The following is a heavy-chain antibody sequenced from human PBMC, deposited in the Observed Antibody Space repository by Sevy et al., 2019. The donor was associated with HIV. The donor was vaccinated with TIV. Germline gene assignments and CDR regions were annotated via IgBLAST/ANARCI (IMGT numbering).Heavy chain of an antibody. V-gene: IGHV5-51*01. D-gene: IGHD3-9*01. CDR2: IYPGDSDT. CDR3: ARFGSYRLAYDGMDI. J-gene: IGHJ6*02. CDR1: GYSFSNYW. Sequence: GESLKISCKGSGYSFSNYWIGWVRQMPGKGLELMGIIYPGDSDTRYSPSFQGQVTISVDKSSSTAYLLWSRLRASDTAIYYCARFGSYRLAYDGMDIWGQGTTVTVSS.